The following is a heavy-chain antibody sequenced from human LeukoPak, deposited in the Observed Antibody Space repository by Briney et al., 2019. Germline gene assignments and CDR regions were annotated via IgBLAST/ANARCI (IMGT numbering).Heavy chain of an antibody. Sequence: GGSLRLSCAASGFTFSSYAMHWVRQAPGKGLEYVSAISSNGGSTYYANSVKGRFTISRDNSKNTLYLQMGSLRAEDMAVYYCARGPLGGPFDYWGQETLVTVSS. CDR3: ARGPLGGPFDY. D-gene: IGHD1-26*01. CDR2: ISSNGGST. J-gene: IGHJ4*02. V-gene: IGHV3-64*01. CDR1: GFTFSSYA.